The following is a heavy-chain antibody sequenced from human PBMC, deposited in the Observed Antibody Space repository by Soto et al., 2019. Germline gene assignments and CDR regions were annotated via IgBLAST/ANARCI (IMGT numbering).Heavy chain of an antibody. CDR3: AKDPDRYDYVWGTYRYIDH. V-gene: IGHV3-23*01. CDR1: GITFSNYA. D-gene: IGHD3-16*02. Sequence: QSGGSLRLSCTASGITFSNYAMSWVRQAPRKGLEWVSSISTSGGRPYYADSVKGRFTISRDNSKNTLYLQMNSPRVEDTAVYYCAKDPDRYDYVWGTYRYIDHWGQGTLVTVSS. J-gene: IGHJ4*02. CDR2: ISTSGGRP.